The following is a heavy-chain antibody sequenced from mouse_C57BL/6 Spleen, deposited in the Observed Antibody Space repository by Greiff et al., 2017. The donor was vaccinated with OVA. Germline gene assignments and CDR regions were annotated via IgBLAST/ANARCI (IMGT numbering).Heavy chain of an antibody. J-gene: IGHJ2*01. CDR1: GYTFTSYW. V-gene: IGHV1-53*01. D-gene: IGHD2-4*01. CDR3: ARGDYYDYPDD. Sequence: QVQLQQPGTELVKPGASVKLSCKASGYTFTSYWMHWVKQRPGQGLEWIGNINPSNGGTNYNEKFKSKATLTVAKSSRTAYMQLSSLTSEDSAVYYCARGDYYDYPDDWGQGTTLTVSS. CDR2: INPSNGGT.